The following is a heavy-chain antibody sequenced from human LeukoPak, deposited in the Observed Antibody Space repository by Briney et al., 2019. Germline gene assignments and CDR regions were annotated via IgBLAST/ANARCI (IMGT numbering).Heavy chain of an antibody. CDR3: ARDPVRGALDGFDI. Sequence: GGSLRLSCAASGFTFSSYSMNWVRQAPGKGLEWVSSISSTGTHMYYADSVKGRFTISRDNAKNSLYLQMNSLRAEDTAVYYCARDPVRGALDGFDIWGQGTMVTVSS. D-gene: IGHD3-10*01. CDR2: ISSTGTHM. J-gene: IGHJ3*02. V-gene: IGHV3-21*01. CDR1: GFTFSSYS.